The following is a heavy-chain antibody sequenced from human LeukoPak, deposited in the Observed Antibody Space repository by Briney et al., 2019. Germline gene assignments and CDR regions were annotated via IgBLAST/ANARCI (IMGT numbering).Heavy chain of an antibody. CDR2: INPNSGGT. J-gene: IGHJ4*02. CDR1: GYTFTGYY. V-gene: IGHV1-2*02. Sequence: GASVKVSCKASGYTFTGYYMHWVRQAPGQGLEWMGWINPNSGGTNYAQKFQGRVTMTRDTSISTAYMELSRLRSDDTAVYYCARDHSPDYYDSRGGFDYWGQGTPVTVSS. CDR3: ARDHSPDYYDSRGGFDY. D-gene: IGHD3-22*01.